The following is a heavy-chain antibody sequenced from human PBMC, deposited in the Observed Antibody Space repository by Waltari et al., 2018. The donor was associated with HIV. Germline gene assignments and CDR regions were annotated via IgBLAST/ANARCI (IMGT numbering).Heavy chain of an antibody. J-gene: IGHJ2*01. CDR2: IYYSGST. D-gene: IGHD6-13*01. Sequence: QVQLQESGPGLVKPSQTLSPTCTVSGGSISSGYYYWSWIRQPPGKGLEWIGYIYYSGSTYYNPSLKSRVTISVDTSKNQFSLKLSSVTAADTAVYYCARDPRIAAADPYWYFDLWGRGTLVTVSS. V-gene: IGHV4-30-4*01. CDR3: ARDPRIAAADPYWYFDL. CDR1: GGSISSGYYY.